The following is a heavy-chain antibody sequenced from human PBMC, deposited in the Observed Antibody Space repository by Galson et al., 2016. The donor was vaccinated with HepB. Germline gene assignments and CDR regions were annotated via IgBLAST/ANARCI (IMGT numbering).Heavy chain of an antibody. D-gene: IGHD6-19*01. CDR3: ATVHSGWYFDY. V-gene: IGHV1-3*01. Sequence: LVKVSCKASGFTFTKYELHWVRQAPGQRLEWMGWTNAGDGDSNYSQNFQGRVTITRDTSASTVYMGLSSLRSEDTAMYYCATVHSGWYFDYWGQGSLVTVSS. CDR1: GFTFTKYE. J-gene: IGHJ4*02. CDR2: TNAGDGDS.